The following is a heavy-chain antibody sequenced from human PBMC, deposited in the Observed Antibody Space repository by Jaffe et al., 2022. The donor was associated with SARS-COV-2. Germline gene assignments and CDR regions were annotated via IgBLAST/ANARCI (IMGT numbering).Heavy chain of an antibody. CDR1: GFTFDDYA. J-gene: IGHJ6*03. Sequence: EVQLVESGGGLVQPGRSLRLSCAASGFTFDDYAMHWVRQAPGKGLEWVSGISWNSGSIGYADSVKGRFTISRDNAKNSLYLQMNSLRAEDTALYYCAKSGVGATTTARYYSYYHMDVWGKGTTVTVSS. D-gene: IGHD1-26*01. CDR2: ISWNSGSI. CDR3: AKSGVGATTTARYYSYYHMDV. V-gene: IGHV3-9*01.